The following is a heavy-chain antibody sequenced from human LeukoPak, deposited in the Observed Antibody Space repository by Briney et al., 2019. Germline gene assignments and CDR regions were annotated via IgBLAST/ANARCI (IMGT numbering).Heavy chain of an antibody. V-gene: IGHV1-2*02. CDR2: INPNSGGT. D-gene: IGHD1-26*01. Sequence: ASVKVSCKASGYTFTGYYMHWVRQAPGQGLEWMGWINPNSGGTNYAQKFQGRVTMTRDTSISTAYMELSRLRSDDTAVYYCARVFLRWEQYSFDYWGQGTLVTVSS. CDR1: GYTFTGYY. CDR3: ARVFLRWEQYSFDY. J-gene: IGHJ4*02.